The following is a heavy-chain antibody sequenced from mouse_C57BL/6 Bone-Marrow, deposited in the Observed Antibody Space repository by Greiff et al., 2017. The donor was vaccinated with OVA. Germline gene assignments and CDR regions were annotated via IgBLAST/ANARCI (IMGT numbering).Heavy chain of an antibody. Sequence: EVKLMESEGGLVQPGSSMKLSCTASGFTFSDYYMAWVRQVPEKGLEWVANINYDGSSTYYLDSLKSRFIISRDNAKNILYLQMSSLKSEDTATYYCARDKDGYDVGQTPAWFAYWGQGTLVTVSA. D-gene: IGHD2-2*01. J-gene: IGHJ3*01. CDR1: GFTFSDYY. CDR3: ARDKDGYDVGQTPAWFAY. V-gene: IGHV5-16*01. CDR2: INYDGSST.